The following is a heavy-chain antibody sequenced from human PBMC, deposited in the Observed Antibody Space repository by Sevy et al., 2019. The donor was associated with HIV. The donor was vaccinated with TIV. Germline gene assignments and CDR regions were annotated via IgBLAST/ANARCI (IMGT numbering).Heavy chain of an antibody. Sequence: GGSLRLSCAASGFTVSSNYMSWVRQAPDKGLEWVSVIYSGGSTYHADSVKGRFTISRDNSKNTLYLQMNSLRAEDTAVYYCARRSGYYYYGMDVWGQGTTVTVSS. V-gene: IGHV3-53*01. CDR3: ARRSGYYYYGMDV. J-gene: IGHJ6*02. D-gene: IGHD3-3*01. CDR1: GFTVSSNY. CDR2: IYSGGST.